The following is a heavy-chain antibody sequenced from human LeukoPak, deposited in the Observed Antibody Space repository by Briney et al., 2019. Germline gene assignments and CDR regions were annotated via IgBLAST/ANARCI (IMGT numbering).Heavy chain of an antibody. CDR1: GGSISSYY. J-gene: IGHJ1*01. CDR3: ARPSGSYDRSGYYSEYFQH. Sequence: TSETLSLTCTVSGGSISSYYWSWIRQPPGKGLEWIGYIYYSGSTNYNPSLKSRVTISVDTSKNQFSLRLSSVTAAATAVYYCARPSGSYDRSGYYSEYFQHWGQGTLVTVSS. CDR2: IYYSGST. V-gene: IGHV4-59*01. D-gene: IGHD3-22*01.